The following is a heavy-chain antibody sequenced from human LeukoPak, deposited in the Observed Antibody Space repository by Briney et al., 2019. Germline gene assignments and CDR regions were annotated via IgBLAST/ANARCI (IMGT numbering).Heavy chain of an antibody. V-gene: IGHV3-7*03. Sequence: GGSLRLSCAASGFSFSTFWMAWVRQAPGKGLEWVADMNADGSEKHYLDSVKGRFTISRDNAKNSVYLQMNSLRAEDTAVYYCAKDRGHCTNGVCHNYYYMDVWGKGTTVTVSS. CDR2: MNADGSEK. CDR1: GFSFSTFW. D-gene: IGHD2-8*01. CDR3: AKDRGHCTNGVCHNYYYMDV. J-gene: IGHJ6*03.